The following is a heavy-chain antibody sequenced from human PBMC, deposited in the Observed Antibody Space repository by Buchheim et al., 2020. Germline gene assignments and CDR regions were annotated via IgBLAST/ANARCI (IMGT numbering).Heavy chain of an antibody. CDR2: ISSSGSTI. V-gene: IGHV3-48*03. J-gene: IGHJ4*02. Sequence: EVQLVESGGGLVQPGGSLRLSCAASGFTFSSYEMNWVRQAPGKGLEWVSYISSSGSTIYYADSVKGRFTISRDNAKNSLYLQMNSLRAEDTAVYYCARDPQLGFMGAKGHFDYWGQGTL. CDR1: GFTFSSYE. CDR3: ARDPQLGFMGAKGHFDY. D-gene: IGHD1-26*01.